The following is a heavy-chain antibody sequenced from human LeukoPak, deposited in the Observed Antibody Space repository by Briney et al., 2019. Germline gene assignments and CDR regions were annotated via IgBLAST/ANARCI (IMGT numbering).Heavy chain of an antibody. CDR1: GYTFTSYY. CDR2: INPSGGST. Sequence: ASVKVSCKASGYTFTSYYMHWVRQAPGQGLEWMGIINPSGGSTSYAQKFQGRVTMTRGMSTSTVYMELSSLRSEDTAVYYCARDGIVVVPAAITGLLDYWGQGILVTVSS. J-gene: IGHJ4*02. CDR3: ARDGIVVVPAAITGLLDY. D-gene: IGHD2-2*02. V-gene: IGHV1-46*01.